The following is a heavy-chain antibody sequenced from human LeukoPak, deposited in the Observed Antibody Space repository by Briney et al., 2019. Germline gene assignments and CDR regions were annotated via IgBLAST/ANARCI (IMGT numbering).Heavy chain of an antibody. CDR1: GGSFSGYY. J-gene: IGHJ5*02. CDR3: ARHPPGLWFQNVNWFDP. D-gene: IGHD3-10*01. CDR2: INHSGST. Sequence: SETLSLTRAVYGGSFSGYYWSWIRQPPGKGLEWIGEINHSGSTNYNPSLKSRVTISVDTSKNQFSLKLSSVTAADTAVYYCARHPPGLWFQNVNWFDPWGQGTLVTVSS. V-gene: IGHV4-34*01.